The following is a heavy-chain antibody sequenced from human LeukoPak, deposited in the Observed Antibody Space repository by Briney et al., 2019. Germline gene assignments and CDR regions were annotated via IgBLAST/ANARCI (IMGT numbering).Heavy chain of an antibody. D-gene: IGHD2-21*01. J-gene: IGHJ4*02. V-gene: IGHV1-2*02. CDR2: INPNSGGT. Sequence: ASVKVSCRASGYTFTDYYIHRVRQAPGQGLEWMGWINPNSGGTNYARKFQGRVTMTRDTSISTAYMELSRLRSDDTAVYYCARSAETNCGGDCYSFDYWGQGTLVTVSS. CDR1: GYTFTDYY. CDR3: ARSAETNCGGDCYSFDY.